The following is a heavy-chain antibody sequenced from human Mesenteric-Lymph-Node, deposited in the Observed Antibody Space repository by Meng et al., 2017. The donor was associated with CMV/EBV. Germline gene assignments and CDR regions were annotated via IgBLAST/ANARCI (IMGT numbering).Heavy chain of an antibody. D-gene: IGHD2-15*01. J-gene: IGHJ4*02. Sequence: GESLKISCAASGFTFSSFWMHWVRQAPGKGLVWVSRIDGDGVNTNYADSIRGRFTISRDNARNTLYLQMNSLRAEDTAVYYCAKLREGGGYWGQGTLVTVSS. V-gene: IGHV3-74*01. CDR3: AKLREGGGY. CDR2: IDGDGVNT. CDR1: GFTFSSFW.